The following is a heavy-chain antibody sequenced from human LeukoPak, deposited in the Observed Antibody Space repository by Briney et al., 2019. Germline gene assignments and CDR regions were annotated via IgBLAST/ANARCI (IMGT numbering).Heavy chain of an antibody. Sequence: GGSLRLACAASGFTVSSNYMSWVRQAPGKGLEWVSAIYSGGSTYYADSVKGGFTISRDNSKNTLYLQMNSLRAEDTAVYYCASPPPGIAPWGDAFDIWGQGTMVTVSS. CDR3: ASPPPGIAPWGDAFDI. CDR1: GFTVSSNY. J-gene: IGHJ3*02. D-gene: IGHD6-13*01. CDR2: IYSGGST. V-gene: IGHV3-53*01.